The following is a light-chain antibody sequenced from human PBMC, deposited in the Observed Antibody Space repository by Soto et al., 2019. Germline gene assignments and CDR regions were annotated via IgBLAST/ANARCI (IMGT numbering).Light chain of an antibody. Sequence: QSALTQPPSVSGSPGQSVTISCTGTSSDDGSYNRVSWYKQPPGAAPKLVIYEVIHRPSGVPDRFSGSKSGNTASLTISGLQAEDEADFSCYSYTISSTYVFGTGTKLTVL. CDR2: EVI. CDR3: YSYTISSTYV. CDR1: SSDDGSYNR. V-gene: IGLV2-18*02. J-gene: IGLJ1*01.